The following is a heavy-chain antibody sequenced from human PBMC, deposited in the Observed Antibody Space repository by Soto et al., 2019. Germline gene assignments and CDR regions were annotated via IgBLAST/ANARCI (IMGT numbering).Heavy chain of an antibody. V-gene: IGHV1-69*12. Sequence: HVQLVQSGAEVKKPGSSVKVSCKASGGTFTIFAVSWVRQAPGQGLEWMGGIIPIIGTTNYAQRFQGRITISGDESTSTAYMELSSLKSEDTAMYYCVRDLGSGYDPGDYWGQGTLVTVSS. CDR1: GGTFTIFA. J-gene: IGHJ4*02. CDR2: IIPIIGTT. D-gene: IGHD5-12*01. CDR3: VRDLGSGYDPGDY.